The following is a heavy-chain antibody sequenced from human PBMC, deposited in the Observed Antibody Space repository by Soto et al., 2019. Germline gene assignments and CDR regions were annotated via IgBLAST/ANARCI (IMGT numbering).Heavy chain of an antibody. D-gene: IGHD2-21*02. Sequence: VQLVESGGGLVQPGRSLRLSCAASGFTFDDYAMHWVRQAPGKGLEWVSGIAWDGGSTGYADSVKGRFTSSRDNAKSSLFLTMNSLRAADTALYYCGTCRSSWVVTGMDDWGQGAPVTVS. J-gene: IGHJ6*02. V-gene: IGHV3-9*01. CDR2: IAWDGGST. CDR3: GTCRSSWVVTGMDD. CDR1: GFTFDDYA.